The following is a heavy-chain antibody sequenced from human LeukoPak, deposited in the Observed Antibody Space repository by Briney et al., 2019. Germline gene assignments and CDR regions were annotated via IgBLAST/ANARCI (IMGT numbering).Heavy chain of an antibody. V-gene: IGHV4-59*01. D-gene: IGHD3-10*01. CDR3: ARAVGGDGSGSL. J-gene: IGHJ4*02. Sequence: PSETLSLTCTVSGDSINTYYWSWIRQPPGKGLEWIGYIYYRVTSDYNPSLKSRVTMSVDMSTSQISLRLSSVTAADTAVYYCARAVGGDGSGSLWGPGTLVTVSS. CDR2: IYYRVTS. CDR1: GDSINTYY.